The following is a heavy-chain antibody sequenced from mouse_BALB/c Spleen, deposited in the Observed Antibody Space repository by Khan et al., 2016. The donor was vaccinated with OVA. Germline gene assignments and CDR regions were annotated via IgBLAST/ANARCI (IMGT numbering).Heavy chain of an antibody. J-gene: IGHJ3*01. V-gene: IGHV1S137*01. Sequence: QVQLQQTGAELVRPGVSVKISCKASGYTFTDYAMHWVKQRHAKSLEWIGVISTIYGDADYNHKFQGKASMTVARSSSTVYMELDRLTSEDSAIYYCVRGGKFAYWGQGTLVTVSA. D-gene: IGHD1-1*02. CDR1: GYTFTDYA. CDR3: VRGGKFAY. CDR2: ISTIYGDA.